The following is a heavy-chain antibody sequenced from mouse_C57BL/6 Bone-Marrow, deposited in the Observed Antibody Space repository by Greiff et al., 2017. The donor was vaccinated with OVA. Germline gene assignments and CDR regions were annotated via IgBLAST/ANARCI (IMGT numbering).Heavy chain of an antibody. D-gene: IGHD1-1*01. CDR3: ARGFYYGSRGGTWFAY. Sequence: VQLKESGPGLVKPSQSLSLTCSVTGYSITSGYYWNWIRQFPGNKLEWMGYISYDGSNNYNPSLKNRISITRDTSKNQFFLKLNSVTTEDTATYYCARGFYYGSRGGTWFAYWGQGTLVTVSA. J-gene: IGHJ3*01. V-gene: IGHV3-6*01. CDR1: GYSITSGYY. CDR2: ISYDGSN.